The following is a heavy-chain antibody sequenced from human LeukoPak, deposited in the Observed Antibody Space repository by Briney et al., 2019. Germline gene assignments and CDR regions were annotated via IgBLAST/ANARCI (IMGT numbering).Heavy chain of an antibody. Sequence: SQTLSLTCAISGDSVSSNSAAWNWIRQSPSRGLEWLGRTYYRSKWYNDYAVSVKSRITINPDTSKNQFSLQLNSVTPEDTAVYYCARDLPYSSSWSRYYYYMDVWGKGTTVTVSS. CDR2: TYYRSKWYN. CDR3: ARDLPYSSSWSRYYYYMDV. CDR1: GDSVSSNSAA. D-gene: IGHD6-13*01. J-gene: IGHJ6*03. V-gene: IGHV6-1*01.